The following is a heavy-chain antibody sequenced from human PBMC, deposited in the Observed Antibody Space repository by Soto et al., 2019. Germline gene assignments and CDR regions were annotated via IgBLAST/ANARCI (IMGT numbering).Heavy chain of an antibody. CDR3: ARLRFLEYNWYFDL. CDR1: GGSISSGGYY. CDR2: IYYSGST. Sequence: QVQLQESGPGLVKPSQTLSLTYTVSGGSISSGGYYWSWIRQHPGKGLEWIGYIYYSGSTYYNPSLKSRVTISVDTSKNQFSLKLSSVTAADTAVYYCARLRFLEYNWYFDLWGRGTLVTVSS. V-gene: IGHV4-31*03. D-gene: IGHD3-3*01. J-gene: IGHJ2*01.